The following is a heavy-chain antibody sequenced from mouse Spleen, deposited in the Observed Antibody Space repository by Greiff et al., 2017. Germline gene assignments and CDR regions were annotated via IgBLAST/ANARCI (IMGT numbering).Heavy chain of an antibody. J-gene: IGHJ2*01. Sequence: VQLQESGAELVRPGASVTLSCKASGYTFTDYEMHWVKQTPVHGLEWIGAIDPETGGTAYNQKFKGKAILTADKSSSTAYMELRSLTSEDSAVYYCTRWSFDYWGQGTTLTGSS. CDR1: GYTFTDYE. V-gene: IGHV1-15*01. CDR3: TRWSFDY. CDR2: IDPETGGT.